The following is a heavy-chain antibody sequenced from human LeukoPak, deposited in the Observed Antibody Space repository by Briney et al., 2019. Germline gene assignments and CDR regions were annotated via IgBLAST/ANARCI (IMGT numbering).Heavy chain of an antibody. Sequence: GGSLRLSCAGSGFTFSQDWMSWVRQVPGKGLEWLGLIKDKIDRGTTDYAVTVKGRFTISRDDSKNTLYLQMNSLKTGDTAVYYCSKYNPYDALDYWGQGTLVTVSS. D-gene: IGHD1-1*01. CDR3: SKYNPYDALDY. J-gene: IGHJ4*02. CDR1: GFTFSQDW. V-gene: IGHV3-15*01. CDR2: IKDKIDRGTT.